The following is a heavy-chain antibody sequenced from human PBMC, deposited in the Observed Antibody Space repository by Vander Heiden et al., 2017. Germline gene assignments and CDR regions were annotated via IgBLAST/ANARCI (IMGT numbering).Heavy chain of an antibody. D-gene: IGHD6-19*01. CDR2: IRPYNSDT. CDR3: ATHGGSGAVAGTEGC. CDR1: GYTLTAYG. Sequence: QAQPVQSGAEVKKPGASVKVCCKAPGYTLTAYGNSWVRQTPGQGLEWMGWIRPYNSDTNYAQKFQGRVTMTTDTSTSTVYVEVRSLRSDDTAVYYCATHGGSGAVAGTEGCWGQGTLIIVSS. V-gene: IGHV1-18*01. J-gene: IGHJ4*02.